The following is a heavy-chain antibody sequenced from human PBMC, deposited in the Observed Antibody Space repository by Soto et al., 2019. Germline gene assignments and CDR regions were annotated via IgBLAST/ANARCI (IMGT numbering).Heavy chain of an antibody. Sequence: ASLKVSCKASGYTFTGYYMHWVRQAPGQGLEWMGWINPNSGGTNYAQKFQGWVTMTRDASISTAYMELSRLRSDDTAVYYCARDLASSDYIWGSYRPNWFDPWGQGTLVTVSS. CDR1: GYTFTGYY. CDR2: INPNSGGT. CDR3: ARDLASSDYIWGSYRPNWFDP. V-gene: IGHV1-2*04. J-gene: IGHJ5*02. D-gene: IGHD3-16*02.